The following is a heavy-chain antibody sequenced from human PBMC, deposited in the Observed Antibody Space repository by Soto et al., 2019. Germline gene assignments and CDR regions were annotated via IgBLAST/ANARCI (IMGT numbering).Heavy chain of an antibody. Sequence: SQTLSLTCAISGDSVSSNSAAWNWIRQSPSRGLEWLGRTYYRSKWYNDYAVSVKSRITINPDTSKNQFSLQLNSVTPEDTAVYYCARDPGGEGNRFLEWLSYYYGMDVWGQGTTVTVSS. CDR2: TYYRSKWYN. D-gene: IGHD3-3*01. CDR1: GDSVSSNSAA. CDR3: ARDPGGEGNRFLEWLSYYYGMDV. V-gene: IGHV6-1*01. J-gene: IGHJ6*02.